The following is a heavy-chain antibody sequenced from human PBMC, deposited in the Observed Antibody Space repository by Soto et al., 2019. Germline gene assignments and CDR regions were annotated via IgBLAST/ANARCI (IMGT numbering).Heavy chain of an antibody. CDR3: ARQGSGITIFGVVIEYYYYYYMDV. Sequence: QLQLQESGPGLVKPSETLSLTCTVSGGSISSSSYYWGWIRQPPGKGLEWIGSIYYSGSTYYNPSLKSRVTISVDTSKNQFSLKLSSVTAADTAVYYCARQGSGITIFGVVIEYYYYYYMDVWGKGTTVTVSS. CDR2: IYYSGST. J-gene: IGHJ6*03. CDR1: GGSISSSSYY. V-gene: IGHV4-39*01. D-gene: IGHD3-3*01.